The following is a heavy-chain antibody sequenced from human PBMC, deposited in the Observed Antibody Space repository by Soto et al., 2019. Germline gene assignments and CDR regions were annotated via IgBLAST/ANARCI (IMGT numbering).Heavy chain of an antibody. CDR1: GFTFSSYW. D-gene: IGHD4-17*01. CDR2: IKQDGSEK. J-gene: IGHJ4*02. Sequence: GGSLRLSCAASGFTFSSYWMSWVRQAPGKGLEWVANIKQDGSEKYYVDSVKGRFTISRDNAKNSLYLQMNSLRGEDTALYYCAKDIDAHGTTVTYFDYWGQGTLVTVSS. V-gene: IGHV3-7*03. CDR3: AKDIDAHGTTVTYFDY.